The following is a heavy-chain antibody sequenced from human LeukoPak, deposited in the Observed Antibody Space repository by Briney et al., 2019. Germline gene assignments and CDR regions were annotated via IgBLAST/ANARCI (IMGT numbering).Heavy chain of an antibody. J-gene: IGHJ6*03. D-gene: IGHD1-26*01. V-gene: IGHV3-64*01. CDR1: GFAFSTYA. CDR2: VSSIGGST. Sequence: GGSLRLSCAASGFAFSTYAMHWVRQAPGKGLESVSAVSSIGGSTYYANSVKGRFTISRDNSKNILYLQMGSLRPEDRGVYYCARRAHPNLRIVGPTRDYYYYMDVWGKGTTVTVSS. CDR3: ARRAHPNLRIVGPTRDYYYYMDV.